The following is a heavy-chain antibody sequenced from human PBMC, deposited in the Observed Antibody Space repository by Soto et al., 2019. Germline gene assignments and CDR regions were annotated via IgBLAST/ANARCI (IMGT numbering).Heavy chain of an antibody. D-gene: IGHD2-15*01. V-gene: IGHV4-59*01. J-gene: IGHJ3*02. Sequence: PSETLSLTCTVSGGSISSYYWSWIRQPPGKGLEWIGYIYYSGSTNYNPSLKSRVTISVDTSKNQFSLKLSSVTAADTAVYYCARRVEDIVVVVAASPGAFDIWGQGTMVTVS. CDR2: IYYSGST. CDR3: ARRVEDIVVVVAASPGAFDI. CDR1: GGSISSYY.